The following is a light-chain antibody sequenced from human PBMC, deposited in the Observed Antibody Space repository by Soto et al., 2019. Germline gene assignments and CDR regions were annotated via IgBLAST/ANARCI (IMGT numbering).Light chain of an antibody. Sequence: EIVMTQSPATLSVSPGERATLSCRASQSVDGYLAWYQQKPGQAPRLLIYGASSRATGIPDRFSGSGSGTDFTLTISRLEPEDFAVYYCQQYGSSPITFGQGTRLEIK. V-gene: IGKV3-20*01. CDR1: QSVDGY. CDR3: QQYGSSPIT. CDR2: GAS. J-gene: IGKJ5*01.